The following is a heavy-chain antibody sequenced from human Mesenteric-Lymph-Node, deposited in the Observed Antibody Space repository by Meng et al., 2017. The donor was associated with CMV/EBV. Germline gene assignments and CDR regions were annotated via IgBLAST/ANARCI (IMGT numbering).Heavy chain of an antibody. V-gene: IGHV3-23*01. Sequence: GESLKISCASSGFAFGSYAMSWVRQAPGKGLEWGSAISGNGAGTYYADSVKGRFTISRDNSKNTLYLQMNSLRHDDTAIYYCAKPENWSLRDYWGQGTLVTVSS. CDR3: AKPENWSLRDY. J-gene: IGHJ4*02. CDR2: ISGNGAGT. D-gene: IGHD1-1*01. CDR1: GFAFGSYA.